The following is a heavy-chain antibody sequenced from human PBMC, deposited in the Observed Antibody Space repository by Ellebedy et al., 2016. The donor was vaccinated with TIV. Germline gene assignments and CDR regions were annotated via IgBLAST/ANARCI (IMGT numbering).Heavy chain of an antibody. V-gene: IGHV3-7*03. CDR2: IKEDGSEK. CDR1: RFTFSSYW. CDR3: ARANNFDY. J-gene: IGHJ4*02. Sequence: GESLKISCGASRFTFSSYWMSWVRQAPGKGLEWVANIKEDGSEKYYVDSVKGRFTISRGNAKNSLSLQMNSLRAEDTAVYYCARANNFDYWGQGTLVTVSS.